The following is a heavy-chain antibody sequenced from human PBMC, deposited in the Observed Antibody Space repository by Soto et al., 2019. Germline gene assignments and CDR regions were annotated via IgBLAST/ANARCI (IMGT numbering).Heavy chain of an antibody. CDR2: IYDSGST. CDR1: GGSGRIGTYY. Sequence: ETLSLTCSVSGGSGRIGTYYWSWIRQPPGKGLGWIGYIYDSGSTNYNPSLKSRVSISLDTSKNQFSLKLTSVTAADSAVYFCASGSSVSAYIDYWGQGTLVTVSS. J-gene: IGHJ4*02. D-gene: IGHD6-13*01. V-gene: IGHV4-61*01. CDR3: ASGSSVSAYIDY.